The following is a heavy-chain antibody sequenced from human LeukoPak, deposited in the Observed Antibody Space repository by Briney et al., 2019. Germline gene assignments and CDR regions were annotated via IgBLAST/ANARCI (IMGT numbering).Heavy chain of an antibody. V-gene: IGHV1-8*01. CDR1: GYAFTSYD. J-gene: IGHJ5*02. CDR2: MNPNSGNT. Sequence: ASVKVSCKASGYAFTSYDINWVRQAPGQGLEWMGWMNPNSGNTGYPQKFQGRVTMTRNTSISTAYMELSSLRSEDTAVYYCARADSSGYNWCDPWGQGTLVTVSS. CDR3: ARADSSGYNWCDP. D-gene: IGHD3-22*01.